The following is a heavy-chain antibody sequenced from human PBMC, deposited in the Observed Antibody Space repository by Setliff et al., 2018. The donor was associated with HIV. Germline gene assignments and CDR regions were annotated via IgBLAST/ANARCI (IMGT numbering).Heavy chain of an antibody. J-gene: IGHJ5*02. CDR2: ISAYTGHT. CDR3: ARARLQGIVTAVGPRDNCLDP. CDR1: GNSFINYG. D-gene: IGHD3-9*01. Sequence: GASVKVSCKASGNSFINYGISWVRQAPGQGLEWMGWISAYTGHTDYASRLLGRVTLTTDTSTSTAYMELRSLSSDDTAVYFCARARLQGIVTAVGPRDNCLDPWGQGTRVTVSS. V-gene: IGHV1-18*01.